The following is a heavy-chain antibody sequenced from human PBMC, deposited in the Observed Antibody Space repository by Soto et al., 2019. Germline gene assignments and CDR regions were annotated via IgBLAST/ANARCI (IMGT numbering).Heavy chain of an antibody. J-gene: IGHJ4*02. D-gene: IGHD3-10*01. Sequence: EVQLLESGGGLVQPGGSLRLSCAASGFTFSSYAMSWVRQAPGKGLEWVSSISSSGVGTYYADSVKGRFTISRDNSKNTLYLQMNSLRVEDTAVYYCAKGVRASGKYDYWGQGTLVTVSS. CDR3: AKGVRASGKYDY. CDR1: GFTFSSYA. CDR2: ISSSGVGT. V-gene: IGHV3-23*01.